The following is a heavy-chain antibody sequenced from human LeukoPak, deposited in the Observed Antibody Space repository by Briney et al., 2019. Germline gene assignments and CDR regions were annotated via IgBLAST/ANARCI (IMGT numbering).Heavy chain of an antibody. V-gene: IGHV4-59*01. Sequence: PSETLSLTCTVSGGSISGYYWNWIRQPPGKGLEWIGYIYYSGSTNYNPSLKSRVTISVDTSKNQFSLKLSSVTAADTAVYYCARARGVGMSAVDAFDIWGQGTMVTVSS. CDR3: ARARGVGMSAVDAFDI. D-gene: IGHD2-21*01. CDR1: GGSISGYY. CDR2: IYYSGST. J-gene: IGHJ3*02.